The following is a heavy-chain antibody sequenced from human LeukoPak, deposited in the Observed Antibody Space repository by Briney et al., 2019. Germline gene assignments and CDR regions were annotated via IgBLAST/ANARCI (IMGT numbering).Heavy chain of an antibody. CDR3: ARGAYCRDTSCYMYFGP. CDR1: GFTFDDYG. Sequence: PGGSLRLSCAVSGFTFDDYGMSWVRQTPGKGLEWVSGINWNGASAGHADSVKGRFTISRDNAKNSLYLQMNSLRAEDTALYHCARGAYCRDTSCYMYFGPWGQGTLVTVSS. D-gene: IGHD2-2*01. J-gene: IGHJ5*02. CDR2: INWNGASA. V-gene: IGHV3-20*01.